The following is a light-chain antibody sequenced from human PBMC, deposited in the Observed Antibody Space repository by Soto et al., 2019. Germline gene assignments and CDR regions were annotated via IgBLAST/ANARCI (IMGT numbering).Light chain of an antibody. CDR2: GVT. CDR3: SSDTSSTTLSVV. Sequence: QSALTQPASVSGSPGQSITISCTGTRSDVGGYNYVSWYQQHPGKAPKLMIYGVTNRPSGVSNRFSGSKSGNTASLTISGLESEDEADYYCSSDTSSTTLSVVFGGGTQLTVL. J-gene: IGLJ2*01. V-gene: IGLV2-14*01. CDR1: RSDVGGYNY.